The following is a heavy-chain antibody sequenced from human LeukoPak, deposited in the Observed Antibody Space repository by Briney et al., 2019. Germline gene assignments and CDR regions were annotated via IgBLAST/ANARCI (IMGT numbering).Heavy chain of an antibody. CDR3: ARDLSGSFDY. V-gene: IGHV3-48*01. J-gene: IGHJ4*02. CDR2: ISSSSSTI. CDR1: GFTFSSYS. D-gene: IGHD1-26*01. Sequence: GGSLRLSCAASGFTFSSYSMNWVRQAPGKGLEWVSYISSSSSTIYYADSVKGRFTISGDNAKNSLYLQMNSLRAEDTAVYYCARDLSGSFDYWGQGTLVTVSS.